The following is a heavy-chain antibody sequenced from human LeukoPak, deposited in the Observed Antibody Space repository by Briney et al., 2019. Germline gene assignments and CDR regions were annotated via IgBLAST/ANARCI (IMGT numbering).Heavy chain of an antibody. CDR3: ARVMGIAARRYYYYMDV. D-gene: IGHD6-6*01. J-gene: IGHJ6*03. CDR1: GYTFTSYD. Sequence: ASVKVSCKASGYTFTSYDISWVRQATGQGLEWMGWMNPNSGNTGYAQKFQGRVTMTRNTSISTAYMELSSLRSEDTAVYYCARVMGIAARRYYYYMDVWGKGTTVTVSS. V-gene: IGHV1-8*01. CDR2: MNPNSGNT.